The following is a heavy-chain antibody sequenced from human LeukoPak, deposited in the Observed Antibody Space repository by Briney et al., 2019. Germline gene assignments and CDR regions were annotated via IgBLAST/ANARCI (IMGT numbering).Heavy chain of an antibody. CDR1: GLPIADFA. J-gene: IGHJ4*02. V-gene: IGHV3-23*01. CDR2: SGSGGST. CDR3: AKRASGGYYYFDH. D-gene: IGHD3-10*01. Sequence: GGSLRLSCVASGLPIADFAMHWVRQAPGKGLEWVSVSGSGGSTYYADSVKGRFTISRDNSKNTLYLQMNSLRAEDTAVYYCAKRASGGYYYFDHWGQGTLVTVSS.